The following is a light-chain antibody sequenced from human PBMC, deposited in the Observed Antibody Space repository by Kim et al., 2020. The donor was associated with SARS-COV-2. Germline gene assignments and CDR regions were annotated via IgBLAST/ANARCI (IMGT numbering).Light chain of an antibody. Sequence: SMALGQTPRITCGGNNIGSKNVQWYQQKPGQAPVLVIYRDSNRPSGIPERFSGSNSGNTATLTISRAQAGDEADYYCQVWDSSTGVFGGGTQLTVL. CDR2: RDS. V-gene: IGLV3-9*01. CDR1: NIGSKN. CDR3: QVWDSSTGV. J-gene: IGLJ3*02.